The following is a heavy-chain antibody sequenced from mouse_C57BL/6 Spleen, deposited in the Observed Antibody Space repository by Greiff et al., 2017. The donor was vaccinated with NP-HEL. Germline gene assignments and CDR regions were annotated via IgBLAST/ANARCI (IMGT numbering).Heavy chain of an antibody. CDR3: AREGGYSNYRFDY. D-gene: IGHD2-5*01. J-gene: IGHJ2*01. V-gene: IGHV1-82*01. Sequence: QVQLQQSGPELVKPGASVKISCKASGYAFSSSWMNWVKQRPGKGLEWIGRIYPGDGDTNYNGKFKGKATLTADKSSSTAYMQLSSLTSEDSAVYFCAREGGYSNYRFDYWGQGTTLTVSS. CDR2: IYPGDGDT. CDR1: GYAFSSSW.